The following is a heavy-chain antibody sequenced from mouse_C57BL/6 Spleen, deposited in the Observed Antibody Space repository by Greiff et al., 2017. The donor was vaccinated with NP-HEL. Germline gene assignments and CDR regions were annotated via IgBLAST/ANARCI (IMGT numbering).Heavy chain of an antibody. J-gene: IGHJ4*01. V-gene: IGHV1-63*01. D-gene: IGHD2-14*01. CDR1: GYTFTNYW. CDR3: ARTDRNLRPYAMDY. Sequence: QVQLQQSGAELVRPGTSVKMSCKASGYTFTNYWIGWAKQRPGHGLEWIGDIYPGGGYTNYNEKFKGKATLTADKSSSTAYMQFSSLTSEDSAIYYCARTDRNLRPYAMDYWGQGTSVTVSS. CDR2: IYPGGGYT.